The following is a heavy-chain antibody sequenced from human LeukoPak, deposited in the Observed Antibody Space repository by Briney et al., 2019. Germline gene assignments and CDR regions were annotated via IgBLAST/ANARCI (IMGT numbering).Heavy chain of an antibody. V-gene: IGHV4-34*01. D-gene: IGHD2-2*01. J-gene: IGHJ6*02. Sequence: PSETLSLTCAVYGGSFSGYYWSWIRQPPGKGLEWIGEINHSGSINYSPSLKSRVTISVDTSKNQFSLKLSSVTAADTAVYYCARGRYCSSTSCHGPYYYGMDVWGQGTTVTVSS. CDR1: GGSFSGYY. CDR2: INHSGSI. CDR3: ARGRYCSSTSCHGPYYYGMDV.